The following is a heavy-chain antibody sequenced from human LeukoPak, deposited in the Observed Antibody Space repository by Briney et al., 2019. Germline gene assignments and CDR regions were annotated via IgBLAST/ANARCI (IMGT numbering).Heavy chain of an antibody. CDR2: ISAYNGNT. CDR3: ARDLKRHCSSTSCSPPFDP. Sequence: ASVKVSCKASGYTFTSYGISWVRQAPGQGLEWMGWISAYNGNTNYAQKLQGRVTMTTDTSTSTAYMELRSLRSDDTAVYYCARDLKRHCSSTSCSPPFDPWGQGTLVTVSS. CDR1: GYTFTSYG. D-gene: IGHD2-2*01. V-gene: IGHV1-18*04. J-gene: IGHJ5*02.